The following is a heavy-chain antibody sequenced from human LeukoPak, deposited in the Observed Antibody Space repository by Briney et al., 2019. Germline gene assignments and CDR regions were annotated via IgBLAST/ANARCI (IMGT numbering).Heavy chain of an antibody. Sequence: GGSLRLSCAASGFTFNKYAMHWVRQAPGKGLEFVSALTTDGTDTYYANSVKGRFTISGDNSKNTLYLQMGSLRAEDMAVYYCARGGAYGSGSYYNMDYWGQGTLVTVSS. CDR1: GFTFNKYA. CDR2: LTTDGTDT. D-gene: IGHD3-10*01. CDR3: ARGGAYGSGSYYNMDY. J-gene: IGHJ4*02. V-gene: IGHV3-64*01.